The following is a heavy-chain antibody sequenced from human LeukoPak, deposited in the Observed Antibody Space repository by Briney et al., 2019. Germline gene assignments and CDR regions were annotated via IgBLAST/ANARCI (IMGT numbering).Heavy chain of an antibody. CDR1: GGSISSSSYY. V-gene: IGHV4-39*01. D-gene: IGHD3-16*01. J-gene: IGHJ4*02. Sequence: SETLSLTCTVSGGSISSSSYYWGWIRQHPGKGLEWIGSIYYSGSTYYSSSLKSRVTISVDTSKNQFSLKLSSVTAADTAVYYCARQAGRGGAVTFDYWGQGTLVTVSS. CDR3: ARQAGRGGAVTFDY. CDR2: IYYSGST.